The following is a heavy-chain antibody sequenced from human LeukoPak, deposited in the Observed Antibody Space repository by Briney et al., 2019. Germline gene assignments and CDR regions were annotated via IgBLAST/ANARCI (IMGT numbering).Heavy chain of an antibody. CDR3: ARDRSSGWYGHDAFDI. D-gene: IGHD6-19*01. CDR1: GGSISSSSYY. V-gene: IGHV4-39*07. J-gene: IGHJ3*02. CDR2: IYYSGST. Sequence: SETLSLTCTVSGGSISSSSYYWGWIRQPPGKGLEWIGSIYYSGSTNYNPSLKSRVTMSVDTSKNQFSLKLSSVTAADTAVYYCARDRSSGWYGHDAFDIWGQGTMVTVSS.